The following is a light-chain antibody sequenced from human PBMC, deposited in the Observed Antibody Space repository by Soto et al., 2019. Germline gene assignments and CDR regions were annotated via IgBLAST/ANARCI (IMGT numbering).Light chain of an antibody. V-gene: IGLV3-9*01. CDR2: RDS. CDR1: NIGSKN. Sequence: SYELTQPLSVSVALGQTARITWGGNNIGSKNVHWYQQKPGQAPVLVIYRDSNRPSGIPERFSGSNSGNTATLTISRAQAGDEADYYCQVWDSSTDVFGTGTKVTVL. CDR3: QVWDSSTDV. J-gene: IGLJ1*01.